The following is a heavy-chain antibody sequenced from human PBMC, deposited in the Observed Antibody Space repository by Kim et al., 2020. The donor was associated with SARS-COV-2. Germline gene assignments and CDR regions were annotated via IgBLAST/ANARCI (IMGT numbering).Heavy chain of an antibody. Sequence: GGSLRLSCAASGFTFSSYAMHWVRQAPGKGLEWVAVISYDGSNKYYADSVKGRFTISRDNSKNTLYLQMNSLRAEDTAVYYCARDIRNYYGSGSYYLGGGFDYWGQGTLVTVSS. D-gene: IGHD3-10*01. CDR3: ARDIRNYYGSGSYYLGGGFDY. J-gene: IGHJ4*02. CDR2: ISYDGSNK. V-gene: IGHV3-30*04. CDR1: GFTFSSYA.